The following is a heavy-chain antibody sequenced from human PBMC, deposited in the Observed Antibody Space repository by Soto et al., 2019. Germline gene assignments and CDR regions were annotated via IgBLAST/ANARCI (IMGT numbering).Heavy chain of an antibody. J-gene: IGHJ4*02. V-gene: IGHV3-23*01. D-gene: IGHD3-10*01. Sequence: EVQLLESGGGLVQPGGSMRLSCAVSGFTFSNFAMSWVRQAPGKGLEWVSVITGSGDSRYYADSVKGRFTISRDKSKSTLYLQMNGLRAEDTAVYCCACTYYYGSDALGGLDYWGQGTLVTVSS. CDR2: ITGSGDSR. CDR3: ACTYYYGSDALGGLDY. CDR1: GFTFSNFA.